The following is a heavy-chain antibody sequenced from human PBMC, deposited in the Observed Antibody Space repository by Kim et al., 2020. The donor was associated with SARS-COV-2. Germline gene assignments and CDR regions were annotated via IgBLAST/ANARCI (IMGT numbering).Heavy chain of an antibody. CDR2: ISGDGTIT. D-gene: IGHD5-18*01. Sequence: GGSLRLSCAASGFTFSNYWMHWVRQDPGKGLVWVSRISGDGTITTYADSVKGRFTISRDNAKNTLYLQMDSLRAEDTAVHYCARGIYSYAYWGQGTLVTVSS. CDR1: GFTFSNYW. CDR3: ARGIYSYAY. V-gene: IGHV3-74*01. J-gene: IGHJ4*02.